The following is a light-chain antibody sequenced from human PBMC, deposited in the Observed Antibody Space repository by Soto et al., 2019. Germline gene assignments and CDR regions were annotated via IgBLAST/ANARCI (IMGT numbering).Light chain of an antibody. CDR1: QSVSNNY. Sequence: EIVLTQSPGTLSLSPGERATLSCRASQSVSNNYLAWYQQQPGQAPRLLIYGASNRATVIPDRFSGSGSGTDFTLTISRLEPEDVAVYYCQQYGSSGTFGQGTKVDIK. J-gene: IGKJ1*01. CDR2: GAS. CDR3: QQYGSSGT. V-gene: IGKV3-20*01.